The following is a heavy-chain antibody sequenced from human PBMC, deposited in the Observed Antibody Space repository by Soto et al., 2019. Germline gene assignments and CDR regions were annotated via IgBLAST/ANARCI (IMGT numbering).Heavy chain of an antibody. J-gene: IGHJ6*02. CDR3: AGGSGPLDV. V-gene: IGHV3-23*01. D-gene: IGHD1-26*01. CDR1: VFTFISYA. CDR2: ISGSGGST. Sequence: GWSLRLACASSVFTFISYAMRWVRQAPGKGLEWVSAISGSGGSTYYADSVKGRFTISRDNSKNTLYLQMNSLRAEDTAVYYCAGGSGPLDVWGQGTTVTVSS.